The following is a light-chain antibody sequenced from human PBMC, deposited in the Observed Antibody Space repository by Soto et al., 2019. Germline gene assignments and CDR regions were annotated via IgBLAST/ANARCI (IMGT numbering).Light chain of an antibody. Sequence: QSALTQPPSASGSPGQSVTISCTGTRSDVGGYNYVSWYQQYPGKAPKLMIYEVNKRPSGVPDRFSGSKSGNTASLTVSGLQAEDEADYFCSSYAGSNNVIFGGGTKLTV. CDR1: RSDVGGYNY. CDR2: EVN. V-gene: IGLV2-8*01. J-gene: IGLJ2*01. CDR3: SSYAGSNNVI.